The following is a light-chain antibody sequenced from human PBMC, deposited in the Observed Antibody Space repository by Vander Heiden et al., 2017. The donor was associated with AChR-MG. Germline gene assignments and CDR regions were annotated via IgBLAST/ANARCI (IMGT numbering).Light chain of an antibody. CDR3: QQYNSYPWT. V-gene: IGKV1-5*03. Sequence: DIQMTQSPSLLSASVGDRVTITCRASQTISSWLAWFQHKPGKAPHLLIYRASTLQSGVPSRFAGSVSGTEFTLTISSLQPDDFATYYCQQYNSYPWTFGQGTKVEIK. J-gene: IGKJ1*01. CDR2: RAS. CDR1: QTISSW.